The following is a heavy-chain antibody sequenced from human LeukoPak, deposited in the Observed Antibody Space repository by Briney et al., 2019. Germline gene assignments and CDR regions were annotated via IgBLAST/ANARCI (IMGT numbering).Heavy chain of an antibody. D-gene: IGHD3-22*01. CDR1: DYTFITYG. J-gene: IGHJ3*01. V-gene: IGHV1-18*01. CDR3: ARDRSEHYDRSAYSWNDAFDL. Sequence: ASVKVSCKASDYTFITYGLSWVRQAPGQGLEWMGWINTYNGNTNYAQKLQGRVTMTTDTSTNTAYMELRSLRSDDTAVYYCARDRSEHYDRSAYSWNDAFDLWGQGTMVTVSS. CDR2: INTYNGNT.